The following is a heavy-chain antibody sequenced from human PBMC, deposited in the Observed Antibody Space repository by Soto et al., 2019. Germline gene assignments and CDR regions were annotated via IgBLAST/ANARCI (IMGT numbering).Heavy chain of an antibody. CDR3: ARRPTAYSSGWYYFDY. CDR2: IIPIFGTA. CDR1: GGTFSSYA. J-gene: IGHJ4*02. Sequence: QVQLVQSGAEVKKPGSSVKVSCKASGGTFSSYAISWVRQAPGQGLEWMGGIIPIFGTANYAQKFQGRVTITADESTSTADMELSSLRSEDTAVYYCARRPTAYSSGWYYFDYWGQGTLVTVFS. V-gene: IGHV1-69*01. D-gene: IGHD6-19*01.